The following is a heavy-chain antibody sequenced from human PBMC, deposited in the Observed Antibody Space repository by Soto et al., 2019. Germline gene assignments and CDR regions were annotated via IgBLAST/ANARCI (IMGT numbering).Heavy chain of an antibody. J-gene: IGHJ6*03. D-gene: IGHD3-16*01. CDR2: IYYSGST. CDR3: PVLGWGGDDYYFWDF. CDR1: GGSISSGGYY. V-gene: IGHV4-31*03. Sequence: SEPLSLTCTVSGGSISSGGYYWSWIRQHPGKGLEWIGYIYYSGSTYYNPSLKSRVTISVDTSKNQFSLKLSYVTAAAPAVFSCPVLGWGGDDYYFWDFGAKGTAVTASS.